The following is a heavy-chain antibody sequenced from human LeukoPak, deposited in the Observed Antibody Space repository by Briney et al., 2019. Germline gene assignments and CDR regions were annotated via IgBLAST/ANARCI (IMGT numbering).Heavy chain of an antibody. CDR2: INPNSGGT. D-gene: IGHD3-22*01. CDR1: GYTFTGYY. V-gene: IGHV1-2*02. J-gene: IGHJ3*02. CDR3: ARASSGYRTETLLDAFDI. Sequence: EASVKVSCKASGYTFTGYYMHWVRQAPGQGLEWMGWINPNSGGTNYAQKFQGRVTMTRDTSISAAYMELSRLRSDDTAVYYCARASSGYRTETLLDAFDIWGQGTMVTVSS.